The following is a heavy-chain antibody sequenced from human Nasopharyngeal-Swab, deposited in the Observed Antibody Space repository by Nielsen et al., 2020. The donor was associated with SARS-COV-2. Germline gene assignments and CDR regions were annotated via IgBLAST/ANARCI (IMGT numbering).Heavy chain of an antibody. Sequence: GGSLRLSCAASGFTFDEYAMHWVRQAPGKGLAWISGISWNSGTIAYAGSVRGRFTISRDDAKCSLTLQMDNLRPEDTAFSYCVKGSSSGSYPNWFDPWGQGVLVTVSS. CDR2: ISWNSGTI. V-gene: IGHV3-9*01. CDR3: VKGSSSGSYPNWFDP. J-gene: IGHJ5*02. D-gene: IGHD3-10*01. CDR1: GFTFDEYA.